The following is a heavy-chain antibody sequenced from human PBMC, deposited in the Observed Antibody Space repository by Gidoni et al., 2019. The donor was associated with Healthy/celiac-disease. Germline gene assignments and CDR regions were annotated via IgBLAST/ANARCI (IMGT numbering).Heavy chain of an antibody. Sequence: QVQLVESGGGVVQPGRSLRLSCAASGFTFSSYAMHWVRQAPGKGLEWVAVISYDGSNKYYADSVKGRFTISRDNSKNTLYLQMNSLRAEDTAVYFAAASTFGYWGQGTLVTVSS. CDR1: GFTFSSYA. CDR3: AASTFGY. D-gene: IGHD6-13*01. CDR2: ISYDGSNK. V-gene: IGHV3-30*04. J-gene: IGHJ4*02.